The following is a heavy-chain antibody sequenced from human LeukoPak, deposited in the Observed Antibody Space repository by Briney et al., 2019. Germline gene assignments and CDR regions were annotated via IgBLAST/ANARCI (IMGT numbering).Heavy chain of an antibody. D-gene: IGHD3-10*01. V-gene: IGHV4-34*01. J-gene: IGHJ4*02. Sequence: SETLSLTCAVYGGSFSGYYWSWIRQPPGKGLEWIGEINHSGSTNYNPSLKSRVTISVDTSKNQFSLELSSVTAADTAVYYCASSRGVMEAFDYWGQGTLVTVSS. CDR1: GGSFSGYY. CDR2: INHSGST. CDR3: ASSRGVMEAFDY.